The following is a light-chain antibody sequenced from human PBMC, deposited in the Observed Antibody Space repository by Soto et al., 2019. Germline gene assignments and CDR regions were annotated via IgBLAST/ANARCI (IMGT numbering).Light chain of an antibody. Sequence: DIQMTQSPSSLSASVGDRVTITCRASQGIITYLVWYQQKPGTVPKLLIFAASTLQSGVPSRFSGSGSGTAFTLTISSLQPEDVATYYCQNYNGAPWTFGEGTKVEIK. CDR3: QNYNGAPWT. CDR2: AAS. V-gene: IGKV1-27*01. CDR1: QGIITY. J-gene: IGKJ1*01.